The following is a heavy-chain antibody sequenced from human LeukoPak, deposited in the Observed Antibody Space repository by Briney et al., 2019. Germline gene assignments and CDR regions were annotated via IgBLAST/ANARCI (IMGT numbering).Heavy chain of an antibody. CDR3: ARGRRFDP. CDR1: GYTFTGYY. J-gene: IGHJ5*02. Sequence: ASVKVSCKASGYTFTGYYMHWVRQAPGQGLEWMGWINPNNGGTNHAQKFQGRVTMTRDTSISTAYMELSSLTSDDTAVYYCARGRRFDPWGQGTLVTVSS. V-gene: IGHV1-2*02. CDR2: INPNNGGT.